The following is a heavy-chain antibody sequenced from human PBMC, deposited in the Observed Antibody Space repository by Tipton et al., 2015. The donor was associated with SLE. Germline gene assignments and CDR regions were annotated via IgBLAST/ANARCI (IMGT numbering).Heavy chain of an antibody. CDR3: ARGEVAGPFDY. Sequence: TLSLTCTVSGGSISSGYYWGWIRQPPGKGLEWIGEINHSGSTNYNPSLKSRVTISVDTSKNQFSLKLSSVTAADTAVYYCARGEVAGPFDYWGQGTLVTVSS. V-gene: IGHV4-34*01. CDR2: INHSGST. D-gene: IGHD6-19*01. CDR1: GGSISSGYY. J-gene: IGHJ4*02.